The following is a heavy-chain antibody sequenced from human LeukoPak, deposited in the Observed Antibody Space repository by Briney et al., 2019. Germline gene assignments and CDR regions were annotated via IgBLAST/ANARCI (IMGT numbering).Heavy chain of an antibody. CDR2: IYHSGST. CDR1: GGSISSGGYY. V-gene: IGHV4-30-2*05. D-gene: IGHD3-10*01. J-gene: IGHJ4*02. CDR3: ARDNGITMVRGVSYFDY. Sequence: SETLSLTCTVSGGSISSGGYYWSWIRQPPGKGLEWIGYIYHSGSTYYNPSLKSRVTISVDTSKNQFSLKLSSVTAADTAVYYCARDNGITMVRGVSYFDYWGQGTLVTVSS.